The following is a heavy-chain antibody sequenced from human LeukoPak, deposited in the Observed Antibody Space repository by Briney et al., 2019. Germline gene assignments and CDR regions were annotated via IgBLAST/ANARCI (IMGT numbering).Heavy chain of an antibody. CDR2: IIPIFGTA. CDR1: GGTFSSYA. Sequence: SVKVSCKASGGTFSSYAISWVRQAPGQGLEWMGGIIPIFGTANYAQKFQGRVTITADESTSTAYMELSSLRSEDTAVYYCARVYGGGLLQLPYFDYWGQGTLVTVSS. V-gene: IGHV1-69*13. J-gene: IGHJ4*02. D-gene: IGHD2-21*01. CDR3: ARVYGGGLLQLPYFDY.